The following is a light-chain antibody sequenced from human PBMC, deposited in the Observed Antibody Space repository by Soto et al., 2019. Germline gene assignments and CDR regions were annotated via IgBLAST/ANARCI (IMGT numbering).Light chain of an antibody. CDR3: NSYAGSNNWV. CDR1: SSDVGGYNY. V-gene: IGLV2-8*01. Sequence: QSVLTQPPSASGSPGQSVTISCTGTSSDVGGYNYVSWYQQHPGKAPKLMIYEVSKRPSGVPDRFSGSKSGNTASLTVSGLQAEDEADYYCNSYAGSNNWVIGGGTKLTVL. J-gene: IGLJ3*02. CDR2: EVS.